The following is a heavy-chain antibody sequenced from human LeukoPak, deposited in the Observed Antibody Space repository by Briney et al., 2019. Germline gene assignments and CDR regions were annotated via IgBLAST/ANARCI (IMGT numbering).Heavy chain of an antibody. J-gene: IGHJ6*02. CDR3: ARMYSGSYYEDYYYYGMDV. CDR1: GFSFSTYA. CDR2: VSGSGGST. Sequence: GGSLRLSCAASGFSFSTYAMSWVRQAPGKGLEWVSVVSGSGGSTYYADSVKGRFTISRDNSKNTLYLQMNSLRAEDTAVYYCARMYSGSYYEDYYYYGMDVWGQGTTVTVSS. D-gene: IGHD1-26*01. V-gene: IGHV3-23*01.